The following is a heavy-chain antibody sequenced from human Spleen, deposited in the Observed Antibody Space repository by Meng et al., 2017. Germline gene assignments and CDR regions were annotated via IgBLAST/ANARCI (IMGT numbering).Heavy chain of an antibody. CDR3: ARDYGVGMPLFGMDV. J-gene: IGHJ6*02. CDR1: GYNFPDYW. D-gene: IGHD2-21*01. Sequence: ASVKVSCKPSGYNFPDYWLHWVRRAPGQGLEWMGRIDPKSGDTHYAQRFQGRVTMTGDTSISTAYMELSGLRSDDTAMYYCARDYGVGMPLFGMDVWGQGTTVTVSS. CDR2: IDPKSGDT. V-gene: IGHV1-2*06.